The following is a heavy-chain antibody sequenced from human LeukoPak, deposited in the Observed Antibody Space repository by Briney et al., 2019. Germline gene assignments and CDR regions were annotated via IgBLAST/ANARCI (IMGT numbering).Heavy chain of an antibody. D-gene: IGHD2-2*01. J-gene: IGHJ6*04. V-gene: IGHV3-49*04. Sequence: GGSLRLSCTASGFTFGDYAMSWVRQAPGKGLEWVGFIRSKAYCGTTEYAASVKGRFTISRDDSKSIAYLQMNSLKTEDTAVYYCTRDPIVVVPAAMGDYYYYGMDVWGKGTTVTVSS. CDR1: GFTFGDYA. CDR3: TRDPIVVVPAAMGDYYYYGMDV. CDR2: IRSKAYCGTT.